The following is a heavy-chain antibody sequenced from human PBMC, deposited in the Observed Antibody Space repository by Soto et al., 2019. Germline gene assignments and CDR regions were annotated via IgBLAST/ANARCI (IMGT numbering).Heavy chain of an antibody. Sequence: PGGSLRLSCAASGFTFSSYSMNWVRQAPGKGLEWVSYISSSSSTVYYADSVKGRFTISRDNAKNSLYLQMNSLRAEDTAVYYCARCCPAVPAAIGTASDYWGQGTLVTVSS. J-gene: IGHJ4*02. CDR3: ARCCPAVPAAIGTASDY. CDR2: ISSSSSTV. V-gene: IGHV3-48*01. CDR1: GFTFSSYS. D-gene: IGHD2-2*01.